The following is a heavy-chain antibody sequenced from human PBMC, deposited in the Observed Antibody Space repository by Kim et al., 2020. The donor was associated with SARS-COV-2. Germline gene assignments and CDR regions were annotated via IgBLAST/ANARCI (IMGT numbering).Heavy chain of an antibody. D-gene: IGHD7-27*01. CDR2: ISSSSSYI. CDR3: ARDPDPPG. V-gene: IGHV3-21*01. CDR1: GFTFSSYS. J-gene: IGHJ3*01. Sequence: GGSLRLSCAASGFTFSSYSMNWVRQAPGKGLEWVSCISSSSSYINYADSVKGRFTISRDNAQNSLYLQMNSLRAEDTAVYYCARDPDPPGWGQGTMVTVSS.